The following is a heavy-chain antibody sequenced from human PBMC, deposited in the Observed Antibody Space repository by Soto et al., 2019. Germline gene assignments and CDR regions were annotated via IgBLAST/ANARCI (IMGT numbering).Heavy chain of an antibody. D-gene: IGHD3-22*01. J-gene: IGHJ4*02. CDR2: IYHSGST. Sequence: QVQLQESGPGLVKPSGTLSLTCAVSGGSISSSNWWSWVRQPPGKGLEWIGEIYHSGSTNYNPSLKSQVTISVDKSKNQFSLKLSSVTAADTAVYYCASWYYYDSSGLVLDYWGQGTLVTVSS. V-gene: IGHV4-4*02. CDR3: ASWYYYDSSGLVLDY. CDR1: GGSISSSNW.